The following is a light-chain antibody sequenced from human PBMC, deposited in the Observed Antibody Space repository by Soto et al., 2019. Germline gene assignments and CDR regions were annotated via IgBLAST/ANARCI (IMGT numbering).Light chain of an antibody. CDR1: QAISNW. J-gene: IGKJ4*01. CDR2: AAS. CDR3: QQANRFPLT. Sequence: DIQMTQSPSSVSASIGDRVTITCRASQAISNWLVWYQQKPGKAPKILIFAASTLQVEVPSRFSGSGSGTDFTLTITNLQPEDFATYSCQQANRFPLTCGGGTKVEIK. V-gene: IGKV1-12*01.